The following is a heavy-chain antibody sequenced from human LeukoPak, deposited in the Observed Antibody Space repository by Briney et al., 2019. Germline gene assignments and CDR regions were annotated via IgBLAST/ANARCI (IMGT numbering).Heavy chain of an antibody. CDR2: ISGSGGST. Sequence: GGSLRLSCAASGFTFSSYAMSWVRQAPGKGLEWFSAISGSGGSTYYADSVKGRFTISRDNSKNTLYLQMNSLRAEDTAVYYCAKSFGGTTVTTGCWGQGTLVTVSS. CDR1: GFTFSSYA. CDR3: AKSFGGTTVTTGC. J-gene: IGHJ4*02. D-gene: IGHD4-17*01. V-gene: IGHV3-23*01.